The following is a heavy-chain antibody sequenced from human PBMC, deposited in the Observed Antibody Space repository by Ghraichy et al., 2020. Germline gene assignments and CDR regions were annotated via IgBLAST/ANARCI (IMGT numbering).Heavy chain of an antibody. V-gene: IGHV4-61*01. D-gene: IGHD5-18*01. CDR3: ARGAWIQLWPPDY. CDR2: IYYTGTT. Sequence: SQTLSLTCTVSGDSVSSGNFYWNWIRQSPGKRPEWIGYIYYTGTTNYNPSLKSRVTISVDTSKNQFSLRLDSVTAADTAVYYCARGAWIQLWPPDYWGPGALVTVPS. CDR1: GDSVSSGNFY. J-gene: IGHJ4*02.